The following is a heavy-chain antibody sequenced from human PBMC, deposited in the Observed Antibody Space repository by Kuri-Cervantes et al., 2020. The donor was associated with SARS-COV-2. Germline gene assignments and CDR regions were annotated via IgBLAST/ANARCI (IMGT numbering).Heavy chain of an antibody. V-gene: IGHV3-64D*08. CDR3: VRSGAVAGTFDY. J-gene: IGHJ4*02. CDR1: GFTFSSYA. D-gene: IGHD6-19*01. Sequence: GESLKISCSASGFTFSSYAMHWVRQAPGEGLEYVSAISSNGGSTYYADSVKGRFTISRDNSKSTLYLQVSSLRAEDTAVYYCVRSGAVAGTFDYWGQGTLVTVSS. CDR2: ISSNGGST.